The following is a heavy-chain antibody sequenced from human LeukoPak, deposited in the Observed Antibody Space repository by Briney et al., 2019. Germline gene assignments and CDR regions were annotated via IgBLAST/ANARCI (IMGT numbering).Heavy chain of an antibody. CDR2: MNPNSGNT. D-gene: IGHD3-22*01. V-gene: IGHV1-8*01. CDR3: ARSYYYDSSGLAIIDAFDI. Sequence: ASVKVSCKASGYTFTSYDINWVRQATGQGLEWMGWMNPNSGNTGYAQKFQSRVTMTRNTSISTAYMELSSLRSEDTAVYYCARSYYYDSSGLAIIDAFDIWGQGTMVTVS. J-gene: IGHJ3*02. CDR1: GYTFTSYD.